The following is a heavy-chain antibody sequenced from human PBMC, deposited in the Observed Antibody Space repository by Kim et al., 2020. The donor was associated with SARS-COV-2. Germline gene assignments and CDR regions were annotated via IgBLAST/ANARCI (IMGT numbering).Heavy chain of an antibody. Sequence: SETLSLTCAVYGGSFSGYYWSWIRQPPWKGLEWIGEINHSGSTNYNPSLKSRVTISVDTSKNQFSLKLSSVTAADTAVYYCARGLRATRPHYGMDVWGQG. CDR1: GGSFSGYY. CDR2: INHSGST. V-gene: IGHV4-34*01. CDR3: ARGLRATRPHYGMDV. J-gene: IGHJ6*02. D-gene: IGHD5-12*01.